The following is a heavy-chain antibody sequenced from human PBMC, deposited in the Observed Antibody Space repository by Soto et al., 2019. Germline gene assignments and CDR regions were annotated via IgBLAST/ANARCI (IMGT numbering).Heavy chain of an antibody. D-gene: IGHD3-3*01. V-gene: IGHV2-5*02. CDR1: GFSLSTSGVG. CDR2: IYWVDDE. Sequence: QITLKESGPTLVKPTQTLTLTCTFSGFSLSTSGVGVGWIRQPPGKALEWLAVIYWVDDERYSQSLKSSLTITKDTAKNQVVLTMTNVDPVDTATYYCAHGVGSGNSAYFQHWGQGTLVTVSS. CDR3: AHGVGSGNSAYFQH. J-gene: IGHJ1*01.